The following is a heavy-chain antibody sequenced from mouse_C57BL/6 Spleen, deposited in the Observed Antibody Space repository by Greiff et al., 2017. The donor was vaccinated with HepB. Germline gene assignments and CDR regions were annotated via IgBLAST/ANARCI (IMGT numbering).Heavy chain of an antibody. CDR1: GFTVSDAG. V-gene: IGHV6-6*01. D-gene: IGHD3-2*02. Sequence: GAGGGGGRGGGARGRAGAGSGFTVSDAGREGVRRSPEKGLEWVAEIRNKANNHATYYAESVKGRFTISRDDSKSSVYLQMNSLRAEDTGIYYCTRTAQATFAYWGQGTLVTVSA. J-gene: IGHJ3*01. CDR3: TRTAQATFAY. CDR2: IRNKANNHAT.